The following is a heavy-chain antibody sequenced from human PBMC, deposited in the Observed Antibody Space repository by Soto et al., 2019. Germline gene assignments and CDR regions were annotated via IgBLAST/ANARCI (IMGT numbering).Heavy chain of an antibody. J-gene: IGHJ5*02. CDR3: ARRGSSSDWFDP. CDR2: IYYSGST. Sequence: PSETLSLTCTVSGGPISSGGYYWSWIRQHPGKGLEWIGYIYYSGSTYYNPSLKSRVTISVDTSKNQFSLKLSSVTAADTAVYYCARRGSSSDWFDPWGQGILVTVSS. CDR1: GGPISSGGYY. D-gene: IGHD6-6*01. V-gene: IGHV4-31*03.